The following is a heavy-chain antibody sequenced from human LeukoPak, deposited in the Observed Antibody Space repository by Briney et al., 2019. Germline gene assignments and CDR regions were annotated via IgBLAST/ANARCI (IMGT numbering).Heavy chain of an antibody. CDR3: ATRVHCSGGSCYSGYDAFDM. J-gene: IGHJ3*02. Sequence: ASVKVSCKASGYTFTSCGISWVRQAPGQGLEWMGWISAYNGNTNYAQKLQDRVTITTDTSTSTAYMELRSLRSDDTAVYYCATRVHCSGGSCYSGYDAFDMWGQGTMVTVSS. V-gene: IGHV1-18*01. CDR2: ISAYNGNT. D-gene: IGHD2-15*01. CDR1: GYTFTSCG.